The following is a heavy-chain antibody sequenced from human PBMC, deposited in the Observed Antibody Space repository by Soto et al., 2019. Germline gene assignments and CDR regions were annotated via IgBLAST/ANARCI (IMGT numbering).Heavy chain of an antibody. CDR1: GGSISSYY. Sequence: PSETLSLTCTVSGGSISSYYWSWIRQPPGKGLELIGYIYYSGSTNYNPSLKSRVTISVDTSKNQFSLKLSSVTAADTAVYYCSGYDYFGLSSYYFDYWGQGTLVTVSS. J-gene: IGHJ4*02. CDR3: SGYDYFGLSSYYFDY. V-gene: IGHV4-59*08. CDR2: IYYSGST. D-gene: IGHD5-12*01.